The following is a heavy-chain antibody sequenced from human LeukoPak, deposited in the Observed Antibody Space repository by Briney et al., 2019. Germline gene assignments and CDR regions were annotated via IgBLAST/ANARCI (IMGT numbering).Heavy chain of an antibody. CDR1: GFTFSSYW. V-gene: IGHV3-7*01. J-gene: IGHJ4*02. CDR2: IKQGGFET. D-gene: IGHD6-19*01. CDR3: ARGGLTTGWYYFDS. Sequence: GGSLRLSCTASGFTFSSYWMSWVRQAPGKGLEWVANIKQGGFETYYLDSVKGRFNISRDNKKNSMYLEMNSRRVEDTAVYYCARGGLTTGWYYFDSWGQGALVTVSS.